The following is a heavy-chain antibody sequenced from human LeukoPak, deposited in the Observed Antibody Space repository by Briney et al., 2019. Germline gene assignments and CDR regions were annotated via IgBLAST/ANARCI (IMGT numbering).Heavy chain of an antibody. CDR1: GFTFNNYW. Sequence: GGSLRLSCAASGFTFNNYWMAWVRHAPGKGLEWVANIKQDGSEKYYVDSVKGRFTISRDNAKNSLYLHMNSLRAEDAAVYYCARDGWPFDYWGQGTLVTVSS. CDR2: IKQDGSEK. V-gene: IGHV3-7*04. CDR3: ARDGWPFDY. J-gene: IGHJ4*02. D-gene: IGHD6-19*01.